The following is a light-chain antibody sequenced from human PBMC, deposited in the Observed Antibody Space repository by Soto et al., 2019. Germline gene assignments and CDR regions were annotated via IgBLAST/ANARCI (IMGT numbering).Light chain of an antibody. CDR1: QSLSSSS. J-gene: IGKJ1*01. CDR2: GAS. V-gene: IGKV3-20*01. Sequence: EILLTQAPGTLALSPGERATLSRRASQSLSSSSLAWYQQKFGQAPRLLISGASNRAADIPDRFSGSGSGTDFTLTINRLEPEDFAVYYCQQYDSSPRTFGQGTKVDIK. CDR3: QQYDSSPRT.